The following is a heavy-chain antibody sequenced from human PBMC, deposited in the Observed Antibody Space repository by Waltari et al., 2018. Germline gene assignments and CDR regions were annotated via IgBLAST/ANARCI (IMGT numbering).Heavy chain of an antibody. J-gene: IGHJ4*02. CDR1: GFIFSSYW. D-gene: IGHD6-13*01. CDR3: IRENIAAAGLES. Sequence: EVQLVESGGGLVQPGGSLRLSCVASGFIFSSYWMDWVRQAPGKGLVWVSSINYDGSSTTYADSVKGRFTISRDNAKNTLYLHMSSLRAEDTAVYYCIRENIAAAGLESWGQGTLVTVSS. V-gene: IGHV3-74*01. CDR2: INYDGSST.